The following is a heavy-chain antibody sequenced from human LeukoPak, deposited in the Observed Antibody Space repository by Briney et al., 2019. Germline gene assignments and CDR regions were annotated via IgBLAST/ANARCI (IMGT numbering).Heavy chain of an antibody. Sequence: SETLSLTCTVSGGSISSYYWSWIRQPPGKGLEWIGHIYYSGSTNYNPSLKSRVTTSVDTSTNQFSLKLSSVTAADTAVYYCARSLLIAAAGTARTVKFYMDVWGKGTTVIVSS. V-gene: IGHV4-59*08. J-gene: IGHJ6*03. CDR3: ARSLLIAAAGTARTVKFYMDV. CDR1: GGSISSYY. CDR2: IYYSGST. D-gene: IGHD6-13*01.